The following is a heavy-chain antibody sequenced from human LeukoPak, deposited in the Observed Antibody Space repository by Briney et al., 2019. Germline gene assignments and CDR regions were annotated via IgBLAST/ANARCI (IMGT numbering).Heavy chain of an antibody. Sequence: GGSLRLSCEVSGFTFSNIGMHWVRQAPSKGLEWLAIISYDGAYTHTSKSLEGRFTISRDNANNTLSLQMTSLRPEDTAVYYCAKEVHDHIWGRSHVNNFDPWGQGTLVTVSS. J-gene: IGHJ5*02. CDR3: AKEVHDHIWGRSHVNNFDP. CDR1: GFTFSNIG. V-gene: IGHV3-30*18. D-gene: IGHD3-16*01. CDR2: ISYDGAYT.